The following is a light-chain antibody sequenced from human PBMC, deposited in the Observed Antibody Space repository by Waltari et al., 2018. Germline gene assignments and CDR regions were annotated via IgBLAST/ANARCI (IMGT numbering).Light chain of an antibody. Sequence: EIVFTQSPATLSLSPGERATLSCRASQSVSSYLAWYQQKPGQAPRLLIYDASNRATGIPARFSGSGSGTDFTLTISSLEPEDFAVYYCHQRSSWPLTFGGGTKVEIK. J-gene: IGKJ4*01. CDR2: DAS. CDR3: HQRSSWPLT. V-gene: IGKV3-11*01. CDR1: QSVSSY.